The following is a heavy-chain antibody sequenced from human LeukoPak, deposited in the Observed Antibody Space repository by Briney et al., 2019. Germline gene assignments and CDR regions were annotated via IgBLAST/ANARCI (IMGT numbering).Heavy chain of an antibody. V-gene: IGHV1-2*06. CDR1: GYTFTGYY. Sequence: ASVKVSCKASGYTFTGYYMHWVRQAPGQGLEWMRRINPNSGGTNYAQKFQGRVTMTRDTSISTAYMELSRLRSDDTAVYYCARSSYYDSSGYNDYWGQGTLVTVSS. D-gene: IGHD3-22*01. J-gene: IGHJ4*02. CDR2: INPNSGGT. CDR3: ARSSYYDSSGYNDY.